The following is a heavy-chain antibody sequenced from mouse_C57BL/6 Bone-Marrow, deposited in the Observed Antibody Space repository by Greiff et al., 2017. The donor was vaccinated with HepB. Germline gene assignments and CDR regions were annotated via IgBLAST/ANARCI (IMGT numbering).Heavy chain of an antibody. J-gene: IGHJ4*01. CDR2: ISYSGRT. V-gene: IGHV3-8*01. CDR1: GYSITSDY. CDR3: ARGYGPFYYAMDY. D-gene: IGHD3-1*01. Sequence: EVKLQESGPGLAKPSQTLSLTCSVTGYSITSDYWNWIRKFPGNKLEYMGYISYSGRTYYNPSLKSRISIIRDTSKNQYYLQLNSVTTEDTATYYCARGYGPFYYAMDYWGQGTSVTVSS.